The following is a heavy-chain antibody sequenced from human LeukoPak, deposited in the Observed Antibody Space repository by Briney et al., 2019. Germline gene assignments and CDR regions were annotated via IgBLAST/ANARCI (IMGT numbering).Heavy chain of an antibody. CDR3: ARVRLGGYLDY. D-gene: IGHD4-23*01. CDR2: ISYDGTNK. CDR1: GFTFSNYG. Sequence: PGGSLRLPCAGSGFTFSNYGMHWVRQAPGKGPEWVAVISYDGTNKYYADSVKGRFTISRDDSKNTVYLQMNSLRAEDTAVYYCARVRLGGYLDYWGQGTLVTVSS. J-gene: IGHJ4*02. V-gene: IGHV3-30*03.